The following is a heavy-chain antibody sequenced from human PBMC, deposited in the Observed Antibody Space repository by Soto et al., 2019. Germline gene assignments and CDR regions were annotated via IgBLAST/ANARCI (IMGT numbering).Heavy chain of an antibody. Sequence: GGSLRLSCAASGFTFSSYSMHWVRQAPGKGLEWVAVISYDGSNKYYADSVKGRFTISRDNSKNTLYLQMNSLRAEDTAVFYCTATLGVVGATTGFDYWGQGTLGTVS. CDR1: GFTFSSYS. CDR2: ISYDGSNK. J-gene: IGHJ4*02. D-gene: IGHD1-26*01. V-gene: IGHV3-30-3*01. CDR3: TATLGVVGATTGFDY.